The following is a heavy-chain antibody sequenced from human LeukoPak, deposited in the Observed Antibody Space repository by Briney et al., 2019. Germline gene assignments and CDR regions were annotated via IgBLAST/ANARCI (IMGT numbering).Heavy chain of an antibody. V-gene: IGHV3-23*01. CDR3: AKLYGGTAMVNYYYGMDV. CDR2: ISGSGGST. J-gene: IGHJ6*02. Sequence: GGSLRLSCAASGFTFSSYAMSWVRQAPGKGLEWVSAISGSGGSTYYTDSVKGRFTISRDNSKNTLYLQMNSLRAEDTAVYYCAKLYGGTAMVNYYYGMDVWGQGTTVTVSS. CDR1: GFTFSSYA. D-gene: IGHD5-18*01.